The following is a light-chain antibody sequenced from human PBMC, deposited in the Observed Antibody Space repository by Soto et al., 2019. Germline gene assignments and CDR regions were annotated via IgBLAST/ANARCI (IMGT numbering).Light chain of an antibody. CDR3: QQYGSSPTSFT. CDR1: QSVSSSY. CDR2: GAS. J-gene: IGKJ3*01. V-gene: IGKV3-20*01. Sequence: EIVLTQSPGTLSLSPGERATLSCRASQSVSSSYLAWYQQKPGQAPRLLIYGASSRATGIPDRFSGSGSGTDFTLTISRLEPEDFAVYYCQQYGSSPTSFTFGPGTKLDIK.